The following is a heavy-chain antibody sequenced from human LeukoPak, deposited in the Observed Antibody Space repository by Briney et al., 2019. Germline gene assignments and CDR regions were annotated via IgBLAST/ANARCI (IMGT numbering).Heavy chain of an antibody. J-gene: IGHJ4*02. V-gene: IGHV4-28*01. CDR3: ARKENVYYYFDY. Sequence: SETLSLTCAVSGYSITSSSWWGWIRQPPGKGLEWIGYIYHSGTTYYNPSPQSRVTMSVDTSKNQFSLKLSSVTAVDTAVYYCARKENVYYYFDYWGQGTLVTVSS. D-gene: IGHD3-10*01. CDR1: GYSITSSSW. CDR2: IYHSGTT.